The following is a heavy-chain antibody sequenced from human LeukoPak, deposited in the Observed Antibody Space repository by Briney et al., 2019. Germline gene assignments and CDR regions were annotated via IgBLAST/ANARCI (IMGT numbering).Heavy chain of an antibody. CDR2: IRSKANSYAT. J-gene: IGHJ4*02. CDR3: TRHEWELPWDEFDY. Sequence: GGSLRLSCAASGFTFSGSAMHWVRQASGKGLERVGRIRSKANSYATAYAASVKGRFTISRDDSKNTAYLQMNSLKTEDTAVYYCTRHEWELPWDEFDYWGQGTLVTVSS. CDR1: GFTFSGSA. D-gene: IGHD1-26*01. V-gene: IGHV3-73*01.